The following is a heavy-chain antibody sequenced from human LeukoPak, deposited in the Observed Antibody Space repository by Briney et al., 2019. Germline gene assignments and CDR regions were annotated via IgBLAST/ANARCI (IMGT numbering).Heavy chain of an antibody. J-gene: IGHJ4*02. D-gene: IGHD5-12*01. CDR3: TTRLRNHFDY. CDR2: INSDGSST. CDR1: GFTFSNYW. Sequence: GGSLRLSCAASGFTFSNYWMHWVRQAPGKGLVWVSRINSDGSSTTYADSVKGRFTISRDDSQNIVYLQMDSLRAEDTALYYCTTRLRNHFDYWGQGTQVTVSS. V-gene: IGHV3-74*01.